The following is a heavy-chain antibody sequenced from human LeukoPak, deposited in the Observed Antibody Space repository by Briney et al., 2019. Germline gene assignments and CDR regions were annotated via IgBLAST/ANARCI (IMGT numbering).Heavy chain of an antibody. Sequence: PGGSLTLSCAASGFTFSSYAMHWVRQAPGKGLEWVAVISYDGSNKYYADSVKGRFTISRDHSKNTLYLQMNSLRTEDTAVYYCARSMIVVVTAAFVYWGQGTLVTVSS. CDR1: GFTFSSYA. V-gene: IGHV3-30-3*01. CDR3: ARSMIVVVTAAFVY. J-gene: IGHJ4*02. D-gene: IGHD3-22*01. CDR2: ISYDGSNK.